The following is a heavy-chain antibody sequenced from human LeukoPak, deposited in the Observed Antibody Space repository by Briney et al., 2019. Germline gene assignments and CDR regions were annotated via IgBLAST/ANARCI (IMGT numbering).Heavy chain of an antibody. D-gene: IGHD3-22*01. CDR2: INWNGGST. CDR1: GFIFDDYG. CDR3: ARGLNYYDSSGYYLLGY. V-gene: IGHV3-20*04. Sequence: GGSLRLSCAVSGFIFDDYGMSWVRQAPGKGLEWVSGINWNGGSTDYADSVKGRFTISRDNAKNSLYLQMNSLRAEDTALYYCARGLNYYDSSGYYLLGYWGQGTLVTVSS. J-gene: IGHJ4*02.